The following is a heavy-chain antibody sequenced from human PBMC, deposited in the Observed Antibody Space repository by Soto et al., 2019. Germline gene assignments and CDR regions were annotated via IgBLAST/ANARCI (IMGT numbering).Heavy chain of an antibody. CDR2: MHDRGTT. CDR1: GASVTSGDYY. Sequence: QAQLQESGPGLVRPSQPLSLSCSVSGASVTSGDYYWNWIRQTPGTGLEWLGYMHDRGTTSYNPSLKSRVTISRDTSKTQFSLKLTSVSAADTAVYFCARGGLYDLWSGLFDWGQGIRVTVSS. CDR3: ARGGLYDLWSGLFD. J-gene: IGHJ4*02. V-gene: IGHV4-30-4*01. D-gene: IGHD3-3*01.